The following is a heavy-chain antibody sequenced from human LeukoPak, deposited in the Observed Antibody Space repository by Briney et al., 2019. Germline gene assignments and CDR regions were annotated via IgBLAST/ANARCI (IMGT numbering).Heavy chain of an antibody. CDR1: GDTFSSYA. CDR2: TIPIFGTA. Sequence: SVKVSCKASGDTFSSYAISWVRQAPGQGLEWMGGTIPIFGTANYAQKFQGRVTITTDESTSTAYMELSSLRSEDTAVYYCARAHRIAATNAFDIWGQGTMVTVSS. V-gene: IGHV1-69*05. D-gene: IGHD6-13*01. J-gene: IGHJ3*02. CDR3: ARAHRIAATNAFDI.